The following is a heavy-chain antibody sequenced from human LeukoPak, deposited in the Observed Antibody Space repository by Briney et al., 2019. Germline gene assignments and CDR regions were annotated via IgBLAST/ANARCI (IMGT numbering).Heavy chain of an antibody. J-gene: IGHJ4*02. CDR2: IYSGGST. CDR1: GFTVSSNY. CDR3: ASQARKGQYFDY. Sequence: GGSLRLSCAASGFTVSSNYMSWVRQAPGKGLEWVSVIYSGGSTYYADSVKGRFTISRDNSKNTLYHQMNSLRAEDTAVYYCASQARKGQYFDYWGQGTLVTVSS. V-gene: IGHV3-66*04.